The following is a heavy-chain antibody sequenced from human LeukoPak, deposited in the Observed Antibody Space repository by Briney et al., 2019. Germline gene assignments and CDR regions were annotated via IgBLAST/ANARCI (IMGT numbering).Heavy chain of an antibody. CDR1: GGSISSYY. V-gene: IGHV4-59*01. Sequence: PSETLSLTCTVSGGSISSYYWSWIRQPPGKGLEWIGYIYYSGSTNYNPSLKSRVTISVDTSKNQFSLKLSSVTAADTAVYYCAARCCSGGSCYSDGWDYYYYGMDVWGKGTTVTVSS. D-gene: IGHD2-15*01. CDR3: AARCCSGGSCYSDGWDYYYYGMDV. J-gene: IGHJ6*04. CDR2: IYYSGST.